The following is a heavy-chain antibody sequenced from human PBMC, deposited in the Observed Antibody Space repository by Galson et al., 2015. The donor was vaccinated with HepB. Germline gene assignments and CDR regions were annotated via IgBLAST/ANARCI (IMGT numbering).Heavy chain of an antibody. CDR2: ISGSGGST. D-gene: IGHD6-13*01. CDR1: GFTFSSYA. J-gene: IGHJ4*02. Sequence: SLRLSCAASGFTFSSYAMSWVRQAPGKGLEWVSAISGSGGSTYYADSVKGRFTISRDNSKNTLYLQMNSLRAEDTAVYYCAKDRHPLQQLGPDFDYWGQGTLVTVSS. CDR3: AKDRHPLQQLGPDFDY. V-gene: IGHV3-23*01.